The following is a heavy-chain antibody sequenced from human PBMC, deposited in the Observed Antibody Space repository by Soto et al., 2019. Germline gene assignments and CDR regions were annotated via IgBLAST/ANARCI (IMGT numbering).Heavy chain of an antibody. V-gene: IGHV3-74*01. CDR1: GFTFSSYW. J-gene: IGHJ6*01. Sequence: RLSCAASGFTFSSYWMHWVRQAPGKGLVWVSRINSDGSSTSYADSVKGRFTISRDNAKNTLYLQMNSLRAEDTAVYYCASELRSYYYYGMQLWGQGTMVTVSS. D-gene: IGHD5-12*01. CDR3: ASELRSYYYYGMQL. CDR2: INSDGSST.